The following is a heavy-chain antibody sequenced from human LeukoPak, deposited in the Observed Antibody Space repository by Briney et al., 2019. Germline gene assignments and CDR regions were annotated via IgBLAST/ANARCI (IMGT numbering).Heavy chain of an antibody. V-gene: IGHV4-38-2*02. CDR1: GYSISSGYY. Sequence: SETLSLTCTVSGYSISSGYYWGWIRQPPGKGLEWIGSIYHSGSTYYNPSLKSRLTISADTSKNQFSLRLSSVTAADTAVYYCARDSPDCSSITCYKDWFDPWGQGTLVTVSS. CDR3: ARDSPDCSSITCYKDWFDP. CDR2: IYHSGST. J-gene: IGHJ5*02. D-gene: IGHD2-2*02.